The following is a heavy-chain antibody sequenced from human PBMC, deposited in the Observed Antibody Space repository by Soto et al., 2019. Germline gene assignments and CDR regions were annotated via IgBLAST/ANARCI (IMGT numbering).Heavy chain of an antibody. CDR2: IYYSGST. CDR1: GGSISSYY. D-gene: IGHD3-16*01. V-gene: IGHV4-59*01. Sequence: SETLSLTCTVSGGSISSYYWSWIRQPPGKGLEWIGYIYYSGSTNYNPSLKSRVTISVDTSKNQFSLKLSSVTAADTAVYYCAREPRGTPPDYYYGMDGWGQGTTVPVSS. CDR3: AREPRGTPPDYYYGMDG. J-gene: IGHJ6*02.